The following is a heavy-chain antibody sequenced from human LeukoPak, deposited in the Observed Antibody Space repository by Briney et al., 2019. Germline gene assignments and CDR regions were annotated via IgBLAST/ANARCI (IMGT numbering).Heavy chain of an antibody. Sequence: ASVKVSCKASGYSFTSYQMHWVRQAPGQGLVWMVWINPNSGGTNYAQKFQGRVTMTRDTSISTAYMELRTLRSDDTAVYYCARMFPGSGKSGYYYYYYGMDVWGQGTTVTVSS. D-gene: IGHD3-10*01. J-gene: IGHJ6*02. CDR3: ARMFPGSGKSGYYYYYYGMDV. CDR2: INPNSGGT. V-gene: IGHV1-2*02. CDR1: GYSFTSYQ.